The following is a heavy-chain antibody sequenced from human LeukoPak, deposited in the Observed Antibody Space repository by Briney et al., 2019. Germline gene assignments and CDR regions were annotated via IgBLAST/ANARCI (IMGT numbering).Heavy chain of an antibody. Sequence: GGSLRLSCAASGFTVSSNYMSWVRQAPGKGLEWVSDIYSGGSTYYADSVKGRFTISRDNTKNTLYLQMNSLRAEDTAVYYCAKDARSYYDFWSGPLSWGQGTLVTVSS. J-gene: IGHJ5*02. CDR1: GFTVSSNY. V-gene: IGHV3-53*05. CDR3: AKDARSYYDFWSGPLS. D-gene: IGHD3-3*01. CDR2: IYSGGST.